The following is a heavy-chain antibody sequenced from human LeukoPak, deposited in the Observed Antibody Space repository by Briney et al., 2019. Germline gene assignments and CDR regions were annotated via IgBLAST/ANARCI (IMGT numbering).Heavy chain of an antibody. CDR2: INPNSGGT. V-gene: IGHV1-2*02. CDR3: ASITMIVGNDAFDI. Sequence: GASVKVSCKASGYTFTGYYMHWVRQAPGQGLEWMGWINPNSGGTNYAQKFQGRVTMTRDTSISTAYMELSRLRSDGTAVYYCASITMIVGNDAFDIWGQGTMVTVSS. D-gene: IGHD3-22*01. J-gene: IGHJ3*02. CDR1: GYTFTGYY.